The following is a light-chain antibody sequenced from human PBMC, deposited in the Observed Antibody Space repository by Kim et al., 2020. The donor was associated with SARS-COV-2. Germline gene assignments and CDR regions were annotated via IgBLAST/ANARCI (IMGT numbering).Light chain of an antibody. CDR1: SHGGYY. Sequence: FEQTVRNKCQGGSHGGYYASCYQQKQSQAHVLVIFSKNNQPSGIRDRFSGSSSGNTASLTITGARAEDEADYYCNSRDSSGNHLGVFGGGTQLTVL. CDR2: SKN. CDR3: NSRDSSGNHLGV. V-gene: IGLV3-19*01. J-gene: IGLJ3*02.